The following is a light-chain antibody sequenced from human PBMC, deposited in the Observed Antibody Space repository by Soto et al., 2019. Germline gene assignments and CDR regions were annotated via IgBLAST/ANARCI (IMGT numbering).Light chain of an antibody. CDR1: QSLSSDLAWYQQKPGQAHSH. CDR3: QQYALSPRT. V-gene: IGKV3-20*01. CDR2: GAS. J-gene: IGKJ5*01. Sequence: EAVLTQSPGTLSLSPGERATLSCSASQSLSSDLAWYQQKPGQAHSHFAGYQQTPVQAPRLLIYGASNMATGIQDSFGASGSGTDFALTISRREPEDFAVYYCQQYALSPRTFGQGTRLDIK.